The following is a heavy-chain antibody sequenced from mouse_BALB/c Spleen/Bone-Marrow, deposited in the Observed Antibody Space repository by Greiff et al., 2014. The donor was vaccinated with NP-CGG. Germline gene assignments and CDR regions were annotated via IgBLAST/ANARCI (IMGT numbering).Heavy chain of an antibody. Sequence: QVQLQQSGSVLVRPGASVKLSCKASGYTLTSSWVHWAKQRPGQGLEWIGEIHPNSGNTNHNEKFKGKATLTVDTYSSTSYVDLSSLTSEDSAVYYCANYYGSSSYWGQGTTLTVSS. CDR2: IHPNSGNT. CDR1: GYTLTSSW. V-gene: IGHV1S130*01. CDR3: ANYYGSSSY. D-gene: IGHD1-1*01. J-gene: IGHJ2*01.